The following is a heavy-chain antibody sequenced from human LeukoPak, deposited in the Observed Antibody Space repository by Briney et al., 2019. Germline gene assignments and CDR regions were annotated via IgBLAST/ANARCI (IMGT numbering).Heavy chain of an antibody. Sequence: GSLRLSCAASGSTFSDYYWSWIRQPPGKGLEWIGEINHSGSTNYNPSLKSRVTISVDTSKNQFSLKLSSVTAADTAVYYCARDRSTWFDPWGQGTLVTVSS. J-gene: IGHJ5*02. CDR1: GSTFSDYY. CDR2: INHSGST. CDR3: ARDRSTWFDP. V-gene: IGHV4-34*01.